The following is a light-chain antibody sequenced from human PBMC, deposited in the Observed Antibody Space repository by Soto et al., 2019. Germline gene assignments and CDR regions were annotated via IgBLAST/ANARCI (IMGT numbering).Light chain of an antibody. Sequence: DIQMTQSPSPLTACVGDRAPITSRASQRISNYLNCYHQKPGKAPNLLTYAASKLQSGVPSRFSGSVSGADITLSVSRMQSEDFATYYCVESYSTPLTFGGGTKVEIK. V-gene: IGKV1-39*01. CDR1: QRISNY. J-gene: IGKJ4*01. CDR3: VESYSTPLT. CDR2: AAS.